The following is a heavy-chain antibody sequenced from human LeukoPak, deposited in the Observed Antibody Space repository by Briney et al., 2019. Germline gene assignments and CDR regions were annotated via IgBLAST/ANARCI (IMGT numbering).Heavy chain of an antibody. CDR3: ARVFGEMAKGVYDY. D-gene: IGHD5-24*01. CDR1: GGTFSSYA. Sequence: ASVKVSCKASGGTFSSYAISWVRQAPGQGLEWMGGIIPIFGTANYAQKFQGRVTITADESTSTAYMELSSLRSEDTAVYYCARVFGEMAKGVYDYWGQGTLVTVSS. V-gene: IGHV1-69*13. J-gene: IGHJ4*02. CDR2: IIPIFGTA.